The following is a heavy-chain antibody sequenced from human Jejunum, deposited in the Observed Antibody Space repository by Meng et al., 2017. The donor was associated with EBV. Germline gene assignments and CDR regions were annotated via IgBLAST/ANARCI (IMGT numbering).Heavy chain of an antibody. V-gene: IGHV1-8*01. CDR2: MNSNTGNT. Sequence: QGQLVQAGAEGKKPGASVKVSCKASGYTFTSHDINWVRQAAGQGLEWMGWMNSNTGNTGYAQKFQGWVTMTRDTSISTAYMELSRLTSDATAVYYCALDYDSSTRETTFDYWGQGTLVTVSS. J-gene: IGHJ4*02. D-gene: IGHD3-22*01. CDR3: ALDYDSSTRETTFDY. CDR1: GYTFTSHD.